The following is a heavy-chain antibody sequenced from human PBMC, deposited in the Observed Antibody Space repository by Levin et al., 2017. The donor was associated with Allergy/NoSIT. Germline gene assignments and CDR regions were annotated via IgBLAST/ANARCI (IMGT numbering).Heavy chain of an antibody. CDR3: ARGNYRAAAGLDY. CDR2: IGYDGSNK. J-gene: IGHJ4*02. CDR1: GFTFSSSG. V-gene: IGHV3-33*01. Sequence: LSLTCAASGFTFSSSGMHWVRQAPGKGLEWVAVIGYDGSNKYYADSVKGQFTISRDNSENTLYLQMNSLRTEDTAVYYCARGNYRAAAGLDYWGQGTLVTVSS. D-gene: IGHD6-13*01.